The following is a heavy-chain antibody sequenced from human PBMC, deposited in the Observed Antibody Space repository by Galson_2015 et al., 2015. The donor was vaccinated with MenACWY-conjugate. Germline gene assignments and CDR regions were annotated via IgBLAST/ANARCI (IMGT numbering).Heavy chain of an antibody. CDR2: ISYDGSNK. V-gene: IGHV3-30*18. D-gene: IGHD2-15*01. J-gene: IGHJ4*02. CDR3: AKVAYSNSWSQPLDY. CDR1: GFTFSNYG. Sequence: GFTFSNYGMHWVRPAPGKGLEWVAVISYDGSNKYYVDSVKGRFTISRDNSKNTLYLQMDSLRPEDTAVYYCAKVAYSNSWSQPLDYWGQGTLVTVSS.